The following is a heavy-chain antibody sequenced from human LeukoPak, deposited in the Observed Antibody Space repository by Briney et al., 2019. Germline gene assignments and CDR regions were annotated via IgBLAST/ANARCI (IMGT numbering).Heavy chain of an antibody. CDR3: AKDLGSYCYYGMDV. V-gene: IGHV3-9*01. CDR1: GFTFDDYA. CDR2: ISWNSGSI. D-gene: IGHD3-10*01. Sequence: GGSLRLSCAASGFTFDDYAMHWVRQAPGKGLEWVSGISWNSGSIGYADSVKGRFTISRDNAKNSLYLQMNSLRAEDTALYYCAKDLGSYCYYGMDVWGQGTTVNVSS. J-gene: IGHJ6*02.